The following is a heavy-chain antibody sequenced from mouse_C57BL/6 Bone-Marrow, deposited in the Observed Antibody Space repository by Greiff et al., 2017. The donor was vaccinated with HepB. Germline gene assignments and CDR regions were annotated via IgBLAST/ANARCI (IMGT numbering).Heavy chain of an antibody. D-gene: IGHD1-1*01. CDR3: TRRIPSRYYGSPY. CDR2: IDPETGGT. J-gene: IGHJ3*01. Sequence: QVQLKQSGAELVRPGASVTLSCKASGYTFTDYEMHWVKQTPVHGLEWIGAIDPETGGTAYNQKFKGKAILTADKSSSTAYMELRSLTSEDSAVYYCTRRIPSRYYGSPYWGQGTLVTVSA. CDR1: GYTFTDYE. V-gene: IGHV1-15*01.